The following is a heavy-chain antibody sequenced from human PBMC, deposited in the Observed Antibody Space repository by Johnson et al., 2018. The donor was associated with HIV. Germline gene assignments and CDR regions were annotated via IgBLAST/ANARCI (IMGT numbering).Heavy chain of an antibody. Sequence: VQLVESGGGLVQPGRSLRLSCAASGFTFDDYAMHWVRQAPGKGLEWVSGISWNSGSIGYADSVKGRFTISRDNSKNTLYLQMNSLRAEDTAVYFCARVVPYAFDLWGQGTMVTVSS. CDR3: ARVVPYAFDL. D-gene: IGHD6-6*01. CDR1: GFTFDDYA. J-gene: IGHJ3*01. CDR2: ISWNSGSI. V-gene: IGHV3-9*01.